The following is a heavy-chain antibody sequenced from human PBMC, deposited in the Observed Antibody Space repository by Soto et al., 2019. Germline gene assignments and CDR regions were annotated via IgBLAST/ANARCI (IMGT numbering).Heavy chain of an antibody. CDR2: ISYDGSNK. J-gene: IGHJ6*02. V-gene: IGHV3-30-3*01. D-gene: IGHD5-12*01. CDR3: ARDISYVDIVATIRGSYYYYGMDV. CDR1: GFTFSSYA. Sequence: QVQLVESGGGVVQPGRSLRLSCAASGFTFSSYAMHWVRQAPGKGLEWVAVISYDGSNKYYADSVKGRFTISRDNSKNTLYLQMNSLRAEDTAVYYCARDISYVDIVATIRGSYYYYGMDVWGQGTTVTVSS.